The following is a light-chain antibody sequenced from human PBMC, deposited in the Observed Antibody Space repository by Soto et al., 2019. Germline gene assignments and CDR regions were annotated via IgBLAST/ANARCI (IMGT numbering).Light chain of an antibody. Sequence: EIVLTQSPGTLSLSPGERGTLSCRASQTVSSNFLAWYQQKPGQAPRLLIFDASTRATGIPDRFTGSGSGTDFTLTISRLEPEDFAVYYCQQYNKWPLTFGPGTKVDIK. CDR2: DAS. J-gene: IGKJ3*01. V-gene: IGKV3-20*01. CDR1: QTVSSNF. CDR3: QQYNKWPLT.